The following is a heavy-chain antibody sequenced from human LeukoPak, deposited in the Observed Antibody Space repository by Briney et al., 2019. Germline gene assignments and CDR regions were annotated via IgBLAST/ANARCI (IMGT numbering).Heavy chain of an antibody. CDR2: INHSGST. CDR3: SVVGDYEQFDP. J-gene: IGHJ5*02. Sequence: NSSETLSLTCAVYGGSFSGYYWSWIRQPPGKGLEWIGEINHSGSTNYNPSLKSRVTISVDTSKNQFSLKLSSVTAADTAVYYCSVVGDYEQFDPWGQGTLVTVSS. CDR1: GGSFSGYY. D-gene: IGHD4-17*01. V-gene: IGHV4-34*01.